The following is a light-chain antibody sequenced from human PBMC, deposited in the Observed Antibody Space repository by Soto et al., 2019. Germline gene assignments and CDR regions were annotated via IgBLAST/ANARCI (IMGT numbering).Light chain of an antibody. CDR3: CSYRSKRTL. CDR2: VVT. Sequence: QSALTQPRSVSGSPGQSVTISCTGTSIDVGDSDFVSWYQQHPGKAPKLMIYVVTKRPSGVPDRFSGSKSGNTASLTISGLQDEDEADYYCCSYRSKRTLFGGGTKLTVL. V-gene: IGLV2-11*01. CDR1: SIDVGDSDF. J-gene: IGLJ2*01.